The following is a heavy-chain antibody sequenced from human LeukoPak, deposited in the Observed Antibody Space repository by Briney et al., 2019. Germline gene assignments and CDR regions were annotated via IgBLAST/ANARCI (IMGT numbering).Heavy chain of an antibody. CDR2: IYYSGST. Sequence: SETLSLTCTVSGRSISSSSYYWGWIRQPPGKGLEWIGSIYYSGSTYYNPSLKSRVTISVDTSKNQFSLKLSSVTAADTAVYYCARDSSSGWYVGGSVDYWGQGTLVTVSS. CDR1: GRSISSSSYY. J-gene: IGHJ4*02. V-gene: IGHV4-39*07. D-gene: IGHD6-19*01. CDR3: ARDSSSGWYVGGSVDY.